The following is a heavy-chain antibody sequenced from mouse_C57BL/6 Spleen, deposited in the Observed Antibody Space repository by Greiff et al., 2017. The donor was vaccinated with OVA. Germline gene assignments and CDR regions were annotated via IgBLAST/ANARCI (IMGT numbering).Heavy chain of an antibody. CDR3: ARGGYDGWFAY. D-gene: IGHD2-2*01. CDR1: GYAFSSYW. CDR2: IYPGDGDT. V-gene: IGHV1-80*01. J-gene: IGHJ3*01. Sequence: VQLQQSGAELVKPGASVKISCKASGYAFSSYWMNWVKQRPGKGLEWIGQIYPGDGDTNYNGKFKGKATMTGDKSSSTAYMQLSSLTSEDSAVYFCARGGYDGWFAYWGQGTLVTVSA.